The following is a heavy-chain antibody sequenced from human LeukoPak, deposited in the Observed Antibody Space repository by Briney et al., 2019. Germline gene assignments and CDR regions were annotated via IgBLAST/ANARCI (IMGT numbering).Heavy chain of an antibody. D-gene: IGHD3-10*01. J-gene: IGHJ4*02. CDR2: IYPGDSDT. CDR3: ARLLMVRGVIVLDY. V-gene: IGHV5-51*01. Sequence: GGSLKISFKGSGYRFTSYWIGWGRRMPGKGLGGMGIIYPGDSDTRYSPSFQGQVTISADKSISTAYLQWSSLKASDTAMYYCARLLMVRGVIVLDYWGQGTLVTVSS. CDR1: GYRFTSYW.